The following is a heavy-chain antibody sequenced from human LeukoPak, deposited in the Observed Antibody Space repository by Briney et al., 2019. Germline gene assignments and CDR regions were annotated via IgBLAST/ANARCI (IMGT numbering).Heavy chain of an antibody. CDR1: GCSFSSYW. J-gene: IGHJ5*02. D-gene: IGHD6-19*01. CDR3: AADPEYTSGA. Sequence: GGSLRLSCAASGCSFSSYWMSWVRQAPGKGLEWVANIKQDGSETYYVDSVKGRFTISRDNAKNSLYLQMNSLRAEDTAVYYCAADPEYTSGAWGQGTLVTVSS. CDR2: IKQDGSET. V-gene: IGHV3-7*05.